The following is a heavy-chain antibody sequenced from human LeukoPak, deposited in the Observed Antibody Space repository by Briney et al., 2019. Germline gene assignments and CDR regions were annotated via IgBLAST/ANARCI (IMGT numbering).Heavy chain of an antibody. CDR3: ARRYYYYSSGYDDC. Sequence: ASVKVSCKASGYTFTGYYMHWVRQAPGQGLEWMGWINPNSGGTNYAQKFQGRVTMTRDTSISTAYMELSRLRSDDTAVYYCARRYYYYSSGYDDCWGQGTLVTVSS. CDR2: INPNSGGT. V-gene: IGHV1-2*02. CDR1: GYTFTGYY. J-gene: IGHJ4*02. D-gene: IGHD3-22*01.